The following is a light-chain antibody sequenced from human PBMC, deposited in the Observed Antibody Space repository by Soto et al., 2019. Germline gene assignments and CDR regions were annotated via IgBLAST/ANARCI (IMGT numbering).Light chain of an antibody. Sequence: DIVMTQSPDSLAVSLGERATINCRSSQSVLYSSNLKNYLAWYQQKTGQPPRLLISWASTRESGVPDRFIGSGCGTDFTLTISNRQAEDVAVYFGQQYYSSPQWTFGQGTKVEIK. V-gene: IGKV4-1*01. CDR1: QSVLYSSNLKNY. J-gene: IGKJ1*01. CDR3: QQYYSSPQWT. CDR2: WAS.